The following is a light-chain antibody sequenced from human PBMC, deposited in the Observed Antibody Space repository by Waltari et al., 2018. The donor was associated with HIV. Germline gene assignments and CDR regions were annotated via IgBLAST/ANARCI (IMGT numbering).Light chain of an antibody. Sequence: QSALTQPASVSASPGQSITLSSTGTSGDVGGYNFVSSYQKHPGKAPKLIIYNVNCRPSGVSIRFSGSRSANTASLTISGLQAEDEADYFCSSYTSSGPRYVLFGGGTRLTVL. J-gene: IGLJ2*01. CDR2: NVN. V-gene: IGLV2-14*03. CDR1: SGDVGGYNF. CDR3: SSYTSSGPRYVL.